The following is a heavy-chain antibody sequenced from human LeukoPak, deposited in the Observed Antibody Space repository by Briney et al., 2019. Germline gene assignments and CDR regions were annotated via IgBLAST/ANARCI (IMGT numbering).Heavy chain of an antibody. D-gene: IGHD1-26*01. Sequence: GGSLRLSCAASGFTFSRYWMHWVRQAPGKGLEWVSYISSRNTYTKYADSVKGRLTISRDNAKNSLYLQMNSLRVEDTAVYYCARGYDRELDYWGQGTLVTVSS. V-gene: IGHV3-21*05. CDR2: ISSRNTYT. CDR3: ARGYDRELDY. CDR1: GFTFSRYW. J-gene: IGHJ4*02.